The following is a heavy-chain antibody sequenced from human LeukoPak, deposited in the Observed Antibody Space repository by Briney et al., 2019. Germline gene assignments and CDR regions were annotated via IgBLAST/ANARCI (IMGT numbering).Heavy chain of an antibody. D-gene: IGHD3-16*01. CDR3: ARDEAFGFDT. CDR1: GVSSSADS. Sequence: PGGSLRLSCAASGVSSSADSMGRGSQAPGKGLEWLPYIRSGGTINYADSVKGRFIISRDNAKNSLYLQMNSLRDEDTAVFCCARDEAFGFDTWGQGTMVTVSS. J-gene: IGHJ3*02. CDR2: IRSGGTI. V-gene: IGHV3-48*02.